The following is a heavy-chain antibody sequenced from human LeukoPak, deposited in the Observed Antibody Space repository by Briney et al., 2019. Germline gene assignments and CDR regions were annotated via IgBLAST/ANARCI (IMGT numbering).Heavy chain of an antibody. CDR2: IYYSGST. J-gene: IGHJ4*02. V-gene: IGHV4-39*07. CDR1: GGSISSSSYY. CDR3: ATPQPDYGGNSFGY. Sequence: PSETLSLTCTVSGGSISSSSYYWGWIRQPPGKGLEWIGSIYYSGSTYYNPSLKSRVTISVDTSKNQFSLKLSSVTAADTAVYYCATPQPDYGGNSFGYWGQGTLVTVSS. D-gene: IGHD4-23*01.